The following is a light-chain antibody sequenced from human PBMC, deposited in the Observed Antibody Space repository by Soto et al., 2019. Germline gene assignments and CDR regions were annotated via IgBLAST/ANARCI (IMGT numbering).Light chain of an antibody. CDR3: LHDALFPYS. V-gene: IGKV1-6*01. J-gene: IGKJ2*03. Sequence: AIQMPQSPSSLSASVGDTVTFTCRACQAIRNDLGWFQQRPGKPPKLLIYGISILQTGDPARFSGSGSGTGFTLPISGLQPEEFATYYCLHDALFPYSFGQGTRLEI. CDR1: QAIRND. CDR2: GIS.